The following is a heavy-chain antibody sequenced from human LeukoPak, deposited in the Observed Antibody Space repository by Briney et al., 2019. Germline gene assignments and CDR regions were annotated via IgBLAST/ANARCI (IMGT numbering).Heavy chain of an antibody. J-gene: IGHJ4*02. CDR2: IYYSGST. CDR1: GGSISSYY. CDR3: ARWDSSGSHFDY. D-gene: IGHD3-22*01. Sequence: PSETLSLTCTVSGGSISSYYWSWIRQPPGKGREWIGYIYYSGSTNYNPSLKSRVTISVDTSKNQFSLKLSSVTAADTAVYYCARWDSSGSHFDYWGQGTLVTVSS. V-gene: IGHV4-59*01.